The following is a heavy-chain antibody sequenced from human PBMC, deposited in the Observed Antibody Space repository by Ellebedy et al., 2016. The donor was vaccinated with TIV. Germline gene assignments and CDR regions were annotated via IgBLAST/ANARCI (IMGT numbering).Heavy chain of an antibody. CDR1: GFKFSNHY. CDR3: AKTETGSPDY. Sequence: GESLKISXFASGFKFSNHYMTWIRQAPGKGLEWVSYISGSGSYTKYADSVKGRFTISRDNAKNSLYLQMNSLRVEDTAVYYCAKTETGSPDYWGQGTLVTVSS. CDR2: ISGSGSYT. D-gene: IGHD3-9*01. J-gene: IGHJ4*02. V-gene: IGHV3-11*03.